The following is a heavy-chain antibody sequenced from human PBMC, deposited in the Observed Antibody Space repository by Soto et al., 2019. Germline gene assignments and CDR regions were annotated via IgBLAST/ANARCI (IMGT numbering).Heavy chain of an antibody. D-gene: IGHD7-27*01. Sequence: LSLTCTVSGGSISSYYWSWIRQPPGKGLEWIGYIYYSGSTNYNPSLKSRVTISVDTSKNQFSLKLSSVTAADTAVYYCARRWGRTFAYWGQGTLVTVSS. CDR1: GGSISSYY. CDR3: ARRWGRTFAY. J-gene: IGHJ4*02. V-gene: IGHV4-59*08. CDR2: IYYSGST.